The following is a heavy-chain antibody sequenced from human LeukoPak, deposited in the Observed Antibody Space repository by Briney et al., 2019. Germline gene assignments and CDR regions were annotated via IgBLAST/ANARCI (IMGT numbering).Heavy chain of an antibody. CDR2: ISYDGSNK. Sequence: PGRSLRLSCAASGFTFSSYGMHWVRQAPGKGLEWVAVISYDGSNKYYADSVKGRFTISRDNSNSTLYLQMNSLRAEDTAVYYCAKGSRSSGHYSDYWGQGTLVTVSS. CDR3: AKGSRSSGHYSDY. V-gene: IGHV3-30*18. D-gene: IGHD3-22*01. CDR1: GFTFSSYG. J-gene: IGHJ4*02.